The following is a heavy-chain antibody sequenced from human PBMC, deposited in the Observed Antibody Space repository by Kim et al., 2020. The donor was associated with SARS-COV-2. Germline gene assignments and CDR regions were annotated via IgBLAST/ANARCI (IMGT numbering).Heavy chain of an antibody. CDR2: TR. D-gene: IGHD1-26*01. CDR3: AREGGSYGVY. Sequence: TRTYADYVKGRLTISRDNAKNSLYLQMNSLRDEDAAVYYCAREGGSYGVYWGQGTLVTVSS. J-gene: IGHJ4*02. V-gene: IGHV3-48*02.